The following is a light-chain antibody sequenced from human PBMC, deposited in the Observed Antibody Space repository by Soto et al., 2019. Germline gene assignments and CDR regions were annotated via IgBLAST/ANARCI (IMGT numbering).Light chain of an antibody. J-gene: IGKJ4*01. CDR1: QDISNY. CDR2: DAS. CDR3: QQRSNWPLALT. Sequence: DIQMTQSPSSLSASVGDRVTITCQASQDISNYLNWYQQKPGKAPKLLIYDASNLETGVPSRFSGSGSGTDFTLTISGLEPEDFAVYYCQQRSNWPLALTFGGGTKVEIK. V-gene: IGKV1-33*01.